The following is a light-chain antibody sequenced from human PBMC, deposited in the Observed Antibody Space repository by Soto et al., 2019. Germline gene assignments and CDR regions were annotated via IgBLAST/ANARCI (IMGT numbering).Light chain of an antibody. CDR1: QSISSW. J-gene: IGKJ5*01. V-gene: IGKV1-5*01. CDR2: DAS. CDR3: QQYNSYLT. Sequence: DIQMTQSPSTLSASVGDRVTITCRASQSISSWLAWYQQKPGKAPKLLIYDASSLESGVPSRFSGSGPGTEFTLTISSLQPDDFATYYCQQYNSYLTFGQGTRLEIK.